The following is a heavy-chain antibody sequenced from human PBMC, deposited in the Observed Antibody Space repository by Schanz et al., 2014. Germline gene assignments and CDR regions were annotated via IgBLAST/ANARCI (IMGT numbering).Heavy chain of an antibody. V-gene: IGHV3-33*01. D-gene: IGHD3-3*01. J-gene: IGHJ4*02. CDR2: IWYDGSNK. CDR1: GFTFSSYG. CDR3: VRDSFFAFDY. Sequence: QVQLVESGGGVVQPGRSLRLSCAASGFTFSSYGMHWVRQAPGKGLEWVAVIWYDGSNKYYADSVKGRFTIPRDNSKNTLFLQMNSLRAEDTAVYYCVRDSFFAFDYWGQGTLVTVSS.